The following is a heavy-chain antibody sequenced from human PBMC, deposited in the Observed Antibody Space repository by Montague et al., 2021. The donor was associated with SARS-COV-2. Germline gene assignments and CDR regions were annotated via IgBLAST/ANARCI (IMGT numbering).Heavy chain of an antibody. V-gene: IGHV3-23*01. CDR3: AKGGVWERRGLTTFDY. D-gene: IGHD1-26*01. J-gene: IGHJ4*02. Sequence: SLRLSCAASGLTFSSYAMSWVRQAPGKGLEWVSTITGSGGSTYYADSVKGRFTISRDNSKNTLYLQMNSLRAEDTAVYYCAKGGVWERRGLTTFDYWGQGTLVTVSS. CDR1: GLTFSSYA. CDR2: ITGSGGST.